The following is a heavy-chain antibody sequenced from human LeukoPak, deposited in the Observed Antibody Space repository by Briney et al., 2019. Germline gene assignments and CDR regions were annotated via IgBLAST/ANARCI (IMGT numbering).Heavy chain of an antibody. D-gene: IGHD2-2*01. J-gene: IGHJ4*02. Sequence: ASVKVSCKASGYTFTSYGVSWVRQAPGQGLEWMGWISVDNGDTNFAQKFQGRVTMTADTSTSTAYMELRSLRSDDTAVYYCAREDCSSTSCYYYYWGQGTLVTVSS. CDR3: AREDCSSTSCYYYY. CDR1: GYTFTSYG. CDR2: ISVDNGDT. V-gene: IGHV1-18*01.